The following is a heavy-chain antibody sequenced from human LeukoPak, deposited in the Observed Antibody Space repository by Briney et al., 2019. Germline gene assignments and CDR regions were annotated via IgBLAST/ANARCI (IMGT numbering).Heavy chain of an antibody. V-gene: IGHV3-23*01. CDR3: AKDILAAGLFFDY. CDR2: ISGSGGST. CDR1: GFTFGSYA. Sequence: QPGGSLRLSCEASGFTFGSYAMSWVRQAPGRGLEWVSGISGSGGSTYSVDSVKGRFTISRDSSNNTLYLQMNSLRADDTAVYYCAKDILAAGLFFDYWGREPWSPSPQ. J-gene: IGHJ4*02. D-gene: IGHD6-13*01.